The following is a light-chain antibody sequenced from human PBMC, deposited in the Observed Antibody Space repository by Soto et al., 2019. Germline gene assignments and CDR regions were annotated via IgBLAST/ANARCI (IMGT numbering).Light chain of an antibody. CDR1: QDIRDY. J-gene: IGKJ3*01. V-gene: IGKV1-27*01. Sequence: DIQMTQSPSSLSASVGDRVTITCRASQDIRDYLVWYQQRPGKVPSLLIYAASTLQSGVPSRFSGSGFGTDFTLTLSSLQSEDVATYYCQKYGGAPYTFGPGTKVDLK. CDR2: AAS. CDR3: QKYGGAPYT.